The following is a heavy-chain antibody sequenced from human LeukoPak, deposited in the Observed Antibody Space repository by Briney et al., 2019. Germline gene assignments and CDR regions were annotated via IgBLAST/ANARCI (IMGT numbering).Heavy chain of an antibody. J-gene: IGHJ6*03. Sequence: ASVKVSCKASGYTFTSYGISWVRQAPGQGLEWMGWISAYNGNTNYAQKLQGRVTMTTDTSTSTAYMELRSLRSNDTAVYYCARDPAPYDILTGYYSYYYYYYMDVWGKGTTVTVSS. CDR1: GYTFTSYG. V-gene: IGHV1-18*01. CDR3: ARDPAPYDILTGYYSYYYYYYMDV. D-gene: IGHD3-9*01. CDR2: ISAYNGNT.